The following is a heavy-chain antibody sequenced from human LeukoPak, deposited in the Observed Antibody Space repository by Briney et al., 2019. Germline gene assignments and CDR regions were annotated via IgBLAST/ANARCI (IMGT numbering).Heavy chain of an antibody. D-gene: IGHD5-12*01. Sequence: GESLKISCKASGYSFTNYWIGWVRQMPGKGLEWMGIIYPGDSDTKYSSSFQGQVTISADKSINTAYLQWSSLRASDTAMYYCARQGTIVAGTLGTTFDYWGQGTLLTVSS. CDR3: ARQGTIVAGTLGTTFDY. CDR2: IYPGDSDT. CDR1: GYSFTNYW. J-gene: IGHJ4*02. V-gene: IGHV5-51*01.